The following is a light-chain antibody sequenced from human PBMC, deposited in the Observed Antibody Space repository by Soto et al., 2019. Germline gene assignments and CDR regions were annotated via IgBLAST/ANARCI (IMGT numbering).Light chain of an antibody. Sequence: EIVLTQSPATLSLSPGDRATLSCRASQSVSRFLAWYQQKPGQAPRLLIYDASNRATGIPARFSGSGSGTDFSLTISSLEPEDFAVYFCQQRINWPPLTFGGGTKVEIK. CDR1: QSVSRF. V-gene: IGKV3-11*01. J-gene: IGKJ4*01. CDR2: DAS. CDR3: QQRINWPPLT.